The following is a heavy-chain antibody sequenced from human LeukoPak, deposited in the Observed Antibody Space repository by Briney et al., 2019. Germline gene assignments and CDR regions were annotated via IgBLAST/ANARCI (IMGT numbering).Heavy chain of an antibody. CDR2: ISAYNGNT. CDR3: ARGRARCYDFWSGYCDFDY. D-gene: IGHD3-3*01. Sequence: ASVKVSCKASGYTFSNFGISWVRQAPGQGLEWMGWISAYNGNTDYAQKLQGRVTMTIDASTSTAYMELSSLRSEDTAVYYCARGRARCYDFWSGYCDFDYWGQGTLVTVSS. J-gene: IGHJ4*02. CDR1: GYTFSNFG. V-gene: IGHV1-18*01.